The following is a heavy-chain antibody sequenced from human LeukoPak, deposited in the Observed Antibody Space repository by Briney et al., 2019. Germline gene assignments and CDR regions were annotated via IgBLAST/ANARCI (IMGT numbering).Heavy chain of an antibody. CDR1: GGSISSYY. D-gene: IGHD3-10*01. CDR2: IYYSGST. Sequence: SETLSLTCTVSGGSISSYYWSWIRQPPGKGLEWIGSIYYSGSTYYNPSLKSRVTISVDTSKNQFSLKLSSVTAADTAVYYCARHVSYYGSGSYSYMDVWGKGTTVTISS. J-gene: IGHJ6*03. V-gene: IGHV4-59*05. CDR3: ARHVSYYGSGSYSYMDV.